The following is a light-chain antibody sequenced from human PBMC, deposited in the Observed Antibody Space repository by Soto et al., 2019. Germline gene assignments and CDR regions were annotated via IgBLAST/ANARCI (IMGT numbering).Light chain of an antibody. CDR3: SSYAGSNNWV. Sequence: QSALTQPPSASGSPGQSVTISCTGTSSDVGGYNYVSWYQQHPGKSPKLMIYEVSKRPSGVPDRFSGSKSGNPASLTGSGLQAEDEAEYYCSSYAGSNNWVFGGGTNLTVL. CDR2: EVS. J-gene: IGLJ3*02. V-gene: IGLV2-8*01. CDR1: SSDVGGYNY.